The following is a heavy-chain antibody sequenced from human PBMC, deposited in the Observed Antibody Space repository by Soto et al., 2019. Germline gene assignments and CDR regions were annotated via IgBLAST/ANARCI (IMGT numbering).Heavy chain of an antibody. V-gene: IGHV3-74*01. CDR2: IYFDGITT. D-gene: IGHD1-26*01. CDR3: ARGGAMGVDY. CDR1: GFTFNTHG. Sequence: EVQLVESGGGVVQPGGSLRLPCPASGFTFNTHGMHWFRQPPGKGLVWVSRIYFDGITTNYADSVKGRLTVSRDNAKNTVYLHVNTLRDEDTAVYYCARGGAMGVDYWGQGTLVTVSS. J-gene: IGHJ4*02.